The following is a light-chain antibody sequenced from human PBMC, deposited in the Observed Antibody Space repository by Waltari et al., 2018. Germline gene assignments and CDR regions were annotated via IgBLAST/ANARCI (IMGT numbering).Light chain of an antibody. CDR1: SNDIGSNNF. J-gene: IGLJ2*01. CDR3: CSYAGSYTL. Sequence: QSALTQPRSVSGSPGQSVTISCTGTSNDIGSNNFVSWYQYHPGKVPKLMIHDINERPSGVPDRFSGSKAGTTASLTISGLQADDEADYYCCSYAGSYTLFGGGTKLTVL. V-gene: IGLV2-11*01. CDR2: DIN.